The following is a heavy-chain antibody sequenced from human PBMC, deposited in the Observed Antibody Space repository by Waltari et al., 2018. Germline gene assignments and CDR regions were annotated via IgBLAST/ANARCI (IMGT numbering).Heavy chain of an antibody. CDR1: GLTFTNSA. CDR3: ATPFYNWDDPLHS. V-gene: IGHV3-23*01. Sequence: EVQLLESGGDLVQPGGSLRLSCAASGLTFTNSAINWVRLAPGTGLGWVSAISVSDGTYYADSVKGRFTISRDTSKNTVYLQMNGLRAEDTAVYYCATPFYNWDDPLHSWGQGTLVTVSS. J-gene: IGHJ4*02. D-gene: IGHD1-20*01. CDR2: ISVSDGT.